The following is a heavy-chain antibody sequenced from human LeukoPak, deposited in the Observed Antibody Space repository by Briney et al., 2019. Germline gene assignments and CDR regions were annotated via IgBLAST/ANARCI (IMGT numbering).Heavy chain of an antibody. D-gene: IGHD6-13*01. Sequence: GGSLRLSCAASGFTFNSSWILWVRQAPGKGLVWVSRIKTDGSGGSTTSYADSVKGRFTISRDNAKNTLFLQMNSLRAEDTAVYYCAKERAGAGEYWGQGTLVTVSA. CDR3: AKERAGAGEY. J-gene: IGHJ4*02. V-gene: IGHV3-74*01. CDR1: GFTFNSSW. CDR2: IKTDGSGGSTT.